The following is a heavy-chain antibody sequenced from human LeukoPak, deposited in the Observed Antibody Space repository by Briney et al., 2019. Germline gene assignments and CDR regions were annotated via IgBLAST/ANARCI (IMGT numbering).Heavy chain of an antibody. CDR3: ARVYCYSSSCYGYFDY. CDR1: GGSISSTNW. V-gene: IGHV4-4*02. CDR2: IFPSGST. D-gene: IGHD2-2*01. J-gene: IGHJ4*02. Sequence: SETLSLTCAVSGGSISSTNWWSWVRQPPGEGLEWIGEIFPSGSTNYNPSLKSRLTISLDKSKNQFSLNLSSVTAADTAVYHCARVYCYSSSCYGYFDYWGQGTLVTVSS.